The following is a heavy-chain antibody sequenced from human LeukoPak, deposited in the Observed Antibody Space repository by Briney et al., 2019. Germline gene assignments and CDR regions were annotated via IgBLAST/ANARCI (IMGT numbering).Heavy chain of an antibody. CDR2: IYYSGST. CDR1: GGSISSYY. V-gene: IGHV4-59*01. J-gene: IGHJ4*02. CDR3: ARSTLGGPLDY. Sequence: KTSETLSLTCTVSGGSISSYYWSWIRQPPGKGLEWIGYIYYSGSTNYNPSLKSRVTISVDTSKNQFSLKLSSVTAADTAVYYCARSTLGGPLDYWGQGTLVTVSS.